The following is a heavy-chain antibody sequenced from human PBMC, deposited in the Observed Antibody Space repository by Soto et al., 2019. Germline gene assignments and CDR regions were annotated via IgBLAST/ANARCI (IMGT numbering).Heavy chain of an antibody. Sequence: QVQLVQSGAEVKKPGASVKVSCKASGYTFSSYDINWVRQAPGQGPEWLGWMNPNSGNTGYAQRLQGRVTMTRNTSIRTAYMELRSLRSEDTAVYYCTRVGPHAMDVWGPGTTVTVSS. V-gene: IGHV1-8*01. D-gene: IGHD3-16*01. CDR1: GYTFSSYD. CDR2: MNPNSGNT. CDR3: TRVGPHAMDV. J-gene: IGHJ6*02.